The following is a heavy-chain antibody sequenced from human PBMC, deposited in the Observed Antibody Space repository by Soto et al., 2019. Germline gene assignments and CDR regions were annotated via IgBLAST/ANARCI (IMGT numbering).Heavy chain of an antibody. CDR2: ISGSGGST. Sequence: GGSLRLSCAASGFTFSSYAMSWVRQAPGKGLEWVSAISGSGGSTYYADSVKGRFTISRDNSKNTLYLQMNSLRAEDPAGYYCATTLSWNFGYWGEETLVTVSS. CDR1: GFTFSSYA. J-gene: IGHJ4*02. V-gene: IGHV3-23*01. CDR3: ATTLSWNFGY. D-gene: IGHD6-13*01.